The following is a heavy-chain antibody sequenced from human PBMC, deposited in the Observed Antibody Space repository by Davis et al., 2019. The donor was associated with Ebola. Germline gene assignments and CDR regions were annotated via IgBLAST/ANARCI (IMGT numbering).Heavy chain of an antibody. CDR2: IKQDGSEK. CDR3: ARDTYYDYIWGTPDY. V-gene: IGHV3-7*01. J-gene: IGHJ4*02. Sequence: GESLKISCAASGFTFSDYYMSWIRQAPGKGLEWVANIKQDGSEKYYVDSVKGRFTISRDNAKNSLYLQMNSLRAEDTAVYYCARDTYYDYIWGTPDYWGQGTLVTVSS. CDR1: GFTFSDYY. D-gene: IGHD3-16*01.